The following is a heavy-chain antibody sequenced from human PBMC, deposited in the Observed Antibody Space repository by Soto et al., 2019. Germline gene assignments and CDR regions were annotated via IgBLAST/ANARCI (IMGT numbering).Heavy chain of an antibody. CDR1: GVTVSSNY. D-gene: IGHD3-10*01. V-gene: IGHV3-66*01. Sequence: EVQLVESGGGLVQPGGSLRLSCAASGVTVSSNYMSWVRQAPGKGLEWVSVIYSGGSTYYADSVKGRFTISRDNSKNTLDVQMNSLRAEDTAVYDCARDFYYHGSGTMGGYFDYWGRGTLVTVSS. CDR3: ARDFYYHGSGTMGGYFDY. CDR2: IYSGGST. J-gene: IGHJ4*02.